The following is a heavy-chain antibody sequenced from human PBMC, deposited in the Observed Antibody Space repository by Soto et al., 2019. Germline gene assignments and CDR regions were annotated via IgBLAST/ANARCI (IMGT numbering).Heavy chain of an antibody. Sequence: PXETLSLTCTVSGYPITSYFWSWIRQPAGKGLEWIGHMFPGGTTSHNTSLKSRVSMSIDTSKNQFSLTLTSVTAADTAVYYCARTLSGFTYGSRQFYFDYWGQGTLVTVSS. V-gene: IGHV4-4*07. D-gene: IGHD3-10*01. CDR3: ARTLSGFTYGSRQFYFDY. CDR1: GYPITSYF. J-gene: IGHJ4*02. CDR2: MFPGGTT.